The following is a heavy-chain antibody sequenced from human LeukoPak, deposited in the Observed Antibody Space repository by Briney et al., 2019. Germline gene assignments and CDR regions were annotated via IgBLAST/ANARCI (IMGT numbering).Heavy chain of an antibody. CDR3: ARDGTQGEYSSGWFYWYFDL. V-gene: IGHV3-48*03. CDR2: ISSSGSTI. J-gene: IGHJ2*01. Sequence: PGGSLRLSCAASGFTFSSYEMNWVRQAPGKGLEWVSYISSSGSTIYYADSVKGRFTISRDNSKNTLYLQMNSLRAEDTAVYYCARDGTQGEYSSGWFYWYFDLWGRGTLVTVSS. CDR1: GFTFSSYE. D-gene: IGHD6-19*01.